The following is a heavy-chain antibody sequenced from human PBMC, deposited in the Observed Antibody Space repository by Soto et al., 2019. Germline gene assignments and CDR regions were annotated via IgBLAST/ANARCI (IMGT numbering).Heavy chain of an antibody. J-gene: IGHJ4*02. Sequence: QVRLVESGGGAVQPGDSLRLSCDASGFTFSTYALHWVRQAPGKGLEWVAFISYTGANQYYADSVKRRFTVSRDNSKNIASLQMTSLKPEDSAVYYCVRDAFLYSRGAYYDHSGQGTLVTVSS. D-gene: IGHD4-4*01. CDR2: ISYTGANQ. CDR1: GFTFSTYA. V-gene: IGHV3-30-3*01. CDR3: VRDAFLYSRGAYYDH.